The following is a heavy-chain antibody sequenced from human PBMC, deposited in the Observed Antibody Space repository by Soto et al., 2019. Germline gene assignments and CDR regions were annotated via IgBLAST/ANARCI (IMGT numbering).Heavy chain of an antibody. V-gene: IGHV1-69*13. Sequence: VASVKVSCKASGGTFSSYAISWVRQAPGQGLEWMGGIIPIFGTANYAQKFQGRVTITADESTSTAYMELSSLRSEDTAVYYCARAMYCSGGSCYWFDPWGQGTLVTVSS. CDR1: GGTFSSYA. CDR3: ARAMYCSGGSCYWFDP. D-gene: IGHD2-15*01. CDR2: IIPIFGTA. J-gene: IGHJ5*02.